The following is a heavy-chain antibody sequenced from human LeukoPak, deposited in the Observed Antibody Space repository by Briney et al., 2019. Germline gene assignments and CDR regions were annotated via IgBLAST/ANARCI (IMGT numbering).Heavy chain of an antibody. CDR1: GGSISSYY. CDR3: ARAPGAFDY. CDR2: IYYSGST. V-gene: IGHV4-59*08. Sequence: PSETLSLTCTVSGGSISSYYWSWIRQPPGKGLEWIGYIYYSGSTNYNPSLKSRVTISVDTSRNLFTLNLYSVTVADTAIYYCARAPGAFDYWGQGNLVTVSS. J-gene: IGHJ4*02.